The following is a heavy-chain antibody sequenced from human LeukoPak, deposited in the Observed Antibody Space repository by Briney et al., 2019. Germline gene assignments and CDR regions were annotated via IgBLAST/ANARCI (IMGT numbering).Heavy chain of an antibody. CDR2: IYSGSST. V-gene: IGHV3-53*01. J-gene: IGHJ4*02. CDR3: ARGYSSSSGGQYYFDY. D-gene: IGHD6-6*01. CDR1: GFTVSRNH. Sequence: GGSLRLSCAASGFTVSRNHMSWVRQAPGKGLEWVSVIYSGSSTYYADSVKGRFTIYRDDSKNTLYLQMNSLRAEDTAVYYCARGYSSSSGGQYYFDYWGQGTLVTVSS.